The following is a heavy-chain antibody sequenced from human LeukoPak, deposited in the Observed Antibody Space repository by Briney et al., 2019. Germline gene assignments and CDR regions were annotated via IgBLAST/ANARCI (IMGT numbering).Heavy chain of an antibody. CDR3: ARAPYYYDSSGSNLGY. Sequence: GASVKVSCKASGYTFTGYYMHWVRQAPGQGLEWMVRINPNSGGTNYAQKFQGRVTMTRDTSISTAYMELSRLRSDDTAVYYCARAPYYYDSSGSNLGYWGQGTLVTVSS. CDR1: GYTFTGYY. V-gene: IGHV1-2*06. CDR2: INPNSGGT. D-gene: IGHD3-22*01. J-gene: IGHJ4*02.